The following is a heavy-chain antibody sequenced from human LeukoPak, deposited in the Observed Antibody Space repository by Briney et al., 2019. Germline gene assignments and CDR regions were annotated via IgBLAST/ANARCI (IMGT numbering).Heavy chain of an antibody. Sequence: SETLSLTCTVSGGSISSYYWSWIRQPAGKGLEWIGRIYTSGSTNYNPSLKSRVTMSVDTSKNQFSLKLSSVTAADTAVYYCARDSPRLLWFGEPHYYYYRDVWGKGTTVTVSS. CDR2: IYTSGST. CDR3: ARDSPRLLWFGEPHYYYYRDV. D-gene: IGHD3-10*01. CDR1: GGSISSYY. J-gene: IGHJ6*03. V-gene: IGHV4-4*07.